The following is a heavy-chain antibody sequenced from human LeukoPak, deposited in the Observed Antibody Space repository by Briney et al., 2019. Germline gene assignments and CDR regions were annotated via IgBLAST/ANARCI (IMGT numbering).Heavy chain of an antibody. CDR2: IYSGGSA. CDR3: ASSPVAGTGY. D-gene: IGHD6-19*01. Sequence: GGSLRLSCAASGLTVSSSYMNWVRQAPGKGLEWVSVIYSGGSAYHADSVKGRFTISRDNSKNTLYLQMNSLRAEDTAVYYCASSPVAGTGYWGQGTLVTVSS. J-gene: IGHJ4*02. V-gene: IGHV3-53*01. CDR1: GLTVSSSY.